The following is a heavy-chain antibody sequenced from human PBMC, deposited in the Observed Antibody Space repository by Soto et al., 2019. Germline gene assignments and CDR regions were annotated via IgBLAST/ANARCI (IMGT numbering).Heavy chain of an antibody. CDR3: AREPRESYYFDY. CDR2: INPSGGTT. J-gene: IGHJ4*02. Sequence: QVHLVQSGAEVKRPGASVKVSCKASGYPFSNYYLHWVRQAPGQRLEWLGIINPSGGTTGYPQRFKDRVTMTRDTSTNTVYMELTGLRSEDTAVYYCAREPRESYYFDYWGQGTLVTVSS. CDR1: GYPFSNYY. D-gene: IGHD3-10*01. V-gene: IGHV1-46*01.